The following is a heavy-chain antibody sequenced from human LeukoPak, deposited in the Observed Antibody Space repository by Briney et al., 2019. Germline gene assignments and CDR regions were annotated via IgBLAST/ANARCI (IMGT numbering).Heavy chain of an antibody. V-gene: IGHV3-66*01. CDR3: ATGRIVGAAEG. Sequence: GGSLRLSCEASGFIFSSNPMAWVRQAPGKGLEWVSIMTTSGTTHYADSVKGRFTISRDNAKNTLYLQMNSLRADDTAVFYCATGRIVGAAEGWGRGTLVTVSS. D-gene: IGHD1-26*01. CDR2: MTTSGTT. J-gene: IGHJ4*02. CDR1: GFIFSSNP.